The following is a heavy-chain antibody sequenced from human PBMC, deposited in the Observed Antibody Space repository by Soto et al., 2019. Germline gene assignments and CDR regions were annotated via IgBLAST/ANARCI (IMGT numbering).Heavy chain of an antibody. CDR3: ARDSSSRWYRYFDL. CDR2: ISAYNVNT. Sequence: QVQLVQSGAEVKKPGASVKVSCKASGYTFTSYGISWVRQAPGQGLEWMGWISAYNVNTNYAQKLQRRVTRTTGTSTMTAYMELRILTSDDTPVYYWARDSSSRWYRYFDLWGRGTLVTASS. CDR1: GYTFTSYG. V-gene: IGHV1-18*01. J-gene: IGHJ2*01. D-gene: IGHD6-13*01.